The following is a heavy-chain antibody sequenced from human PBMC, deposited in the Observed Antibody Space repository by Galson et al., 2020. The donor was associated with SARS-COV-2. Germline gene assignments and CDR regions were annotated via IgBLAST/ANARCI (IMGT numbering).Heavy chain of an antibody. CDR2: IKPRGGDT. J-gene: IGHJ4*02. CDR1: GYTFSDYY. D-gene: IGHD3-10*01. Sequence: ASVKVSCKTSGYTFSDYYIYWVRQAPGQGLEWMGIIKPRGGDTNYAQKFQGRLTMTRDTSTSTIYMELSSLRSEDTAIYYCSRGGAHDGGASGNYFCDYWGQGTSVTVSS. V-gene: IGHV1-46*03. CDR3: SRGGAHDGGASGNYFCDY.